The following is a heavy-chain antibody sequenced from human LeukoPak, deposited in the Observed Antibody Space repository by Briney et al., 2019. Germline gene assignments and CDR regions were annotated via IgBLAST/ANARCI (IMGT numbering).Heavy chain of an antibody. CDR3: AATWGLWGLQLDYYGMDV. V-gene: IGHV1-58*02. CDR1: GFTFTSSA. J-gene: IGHJ6*02. D-gene: IGHD5-24*01. CDR2: IVVGSGNT. Sequence: SVKVSCKASGFTFTSSAMQWVRQARGQRLEWIGWIVVGSGNTNYAQKFQERVTITRDMSTSTAYMELSSLRSEDTAVYYCAATWGLWGLQLDYYGMDVWGQGTTVTVSS.